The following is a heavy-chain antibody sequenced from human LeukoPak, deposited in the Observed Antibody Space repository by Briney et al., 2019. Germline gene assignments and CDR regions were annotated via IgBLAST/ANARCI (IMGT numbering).Heavy chain of an antibody. Sequence: GRSMSLSSGASAFTLDTHDMHWVRQAAGKVLEWVSVIYSGERTYYTASVKGRFTISRDNSRNTLYLQMNNLRAEDTAIYYCAKDWGDDWGQGNLVTVSS. D-gene: IGHD3-16*01. CDR3: AKDWGDD. J-gene: IGHJ4*02. CDR1: AFTLDTHD. CDR2: IYSGERT. V-gene: IGHV3-53*01.